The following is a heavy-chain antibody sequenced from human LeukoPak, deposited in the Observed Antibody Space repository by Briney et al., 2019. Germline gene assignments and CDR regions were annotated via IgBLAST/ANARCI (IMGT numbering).Heavy chain of an antibody. D-gene: IGHD2-8*01. CDR1: GGSISRSSYY. V-gene: IGHV4-39*01. J-gene: IGHJ5*02. Sequence: SETLSLTCTVSGGSISRSSYYWGWLRAPPGKGLEWFGRVYYSGSTLYNPSLKNRVTISADTSKNQFSLKLPSVTAADTSVYFCARVGYCTNGVCYNWFDPSGQGTLVTVSS. CDR3: ARVGYCTNGVCYNWFDP. CDR2: VYYSGST.